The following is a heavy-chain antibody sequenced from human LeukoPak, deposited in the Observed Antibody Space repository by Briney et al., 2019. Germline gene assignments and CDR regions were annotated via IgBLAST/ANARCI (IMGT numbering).Heavy chain of an antibody. CDR3: ATPRGSGSYLAFDY. CDR1: GFTFSSYS. D-gene: IGHD1-26*01. V-gene: IGHV3-48*04. Sequence: PGGSLRLSCAASGFTFSSYSMNWVRQAPGKGLEWVSYISAISSSSTYYADSVKGRFTISRDNAKNTLYLQMNSLRAEDTAVYYCATPRGSGSYLAFDYWGQGTLVTVSS. CDR2: ISAISSSST. J-gene: IGHJ4*02.